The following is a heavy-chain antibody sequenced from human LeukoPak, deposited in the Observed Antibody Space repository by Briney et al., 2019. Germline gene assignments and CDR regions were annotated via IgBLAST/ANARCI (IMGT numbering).Heavy chain of an antibody. CDR1: GYTFTSYG. D-gene: IGHD2-8*01. Sequence: GASVKVSCKASGYTFTSYGISWVRQAPGQGLEWMGWISAYNGNTNYAQKLQGRVTMTTDTSTSTAYMELRSLRSDDTAVYYCAAIAQLQYCTNGVCPARDDAFDIWGQGTMVTVSS. CDR3: AAIAQLQYCTNGVCPARDDAFDI. CDR2: ISAYNGNT. V-gene: IGHV1-18*01. J-gene: IGHJ3*02.